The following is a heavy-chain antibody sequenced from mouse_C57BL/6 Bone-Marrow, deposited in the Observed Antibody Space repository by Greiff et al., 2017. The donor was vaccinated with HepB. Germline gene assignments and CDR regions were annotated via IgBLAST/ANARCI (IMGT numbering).Heavy chain of an antibody. D-gene: IGHD2-3*01. V-gene: IGHV1-36*01. Sequence: VQLQQSGPVLVKPGPSVKISCKASGFTFTDYYMHWVKQSHGKSLEWIGLVYPYNGGTNYNQKFKGNATLTVDTSSSTAYMELNSLTSEDSAVYYCERGLRWLLREYFDYWGQGTTLTVSS. CDR2: VYPYNGGT. J-gene: IGHJ2*01. CDR1: GFTFTDYY. CDR3: ERGLRWLLREYFDY.